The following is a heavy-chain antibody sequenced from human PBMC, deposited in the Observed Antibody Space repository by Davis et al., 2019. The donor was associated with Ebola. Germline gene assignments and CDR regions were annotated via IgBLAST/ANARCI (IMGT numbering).Heavy chain of an antibody. V-gene: IGHV1-18*01. Sequence: AASVKVSCKASGYTFNSHGISWVRQAPGQGLEWRAWISAYNGHTNYAQKFQGRLTLTTDTSTSTVYMELRSLTSDDTAEYYCARAASVDTSGWSRGLDYWGQGTLVTVSS. CDR3: ARAASVDTSGWSRGLDY. J-gene: IGHJ4*02. D-gene: IGHD6-19*01. CDR2: ISAYNGHT. CDR1: GYTFNSHG.